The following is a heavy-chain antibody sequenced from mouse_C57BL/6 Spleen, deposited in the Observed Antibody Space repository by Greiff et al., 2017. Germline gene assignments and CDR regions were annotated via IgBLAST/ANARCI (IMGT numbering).Heavy chain of an antibody. D-gene: IGHD2-1*01. CDR3: ARVGNYVEIDY. J-gene: IGHJ2*01. Sequence: VQLKQPGAELVKPGASVKLSCKASGYTFTSYWMHWVKQRPGQGLEWIGMIHPNSGSTNYNEKFKSKATLTVDKSSSTAYMQLSSLTSEDSAVYYCARVGNYVEIDYWGQGTTLTVSS. CDR2: IHPNSGST. CDR1: GYTFTSYW. V-gene: IGHV1-64*01.